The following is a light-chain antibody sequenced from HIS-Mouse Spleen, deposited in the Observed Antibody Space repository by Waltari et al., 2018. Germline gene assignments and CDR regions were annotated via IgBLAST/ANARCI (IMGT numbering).Light chain of an antibody. CDR3: YSTDSSGNHRV. Sequence: SYELTQPPSVSVSPGQTARITCPGDALPTKYAYWYQQKSGQARVLVFYEDSKRPSGIPERFSGSSSGTMATLTISGAQVEDEADYYCYSTDSSGNHRVFGGGTKLTVL. CDR2: EDS. V-gene: IGLV3-10*01. J-gene: IGLJ2*01. CDR1: ALPTKY.